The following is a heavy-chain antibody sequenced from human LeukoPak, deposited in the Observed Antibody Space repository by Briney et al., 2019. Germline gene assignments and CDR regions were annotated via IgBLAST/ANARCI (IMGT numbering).Heavy chain of an antibody. V-gene: IGHV1-18*01. CDR2: ISAYNGNT. D-gene: IGHD6-19*01. Sequence: ASVKVSCKASGYTFTSYGISWVRQAPGQGLEWRGWISAYNGNTTYAQNLQGRVTMTTDTSTSTAYMELRSLRSDDTAVYYCARDSDSSGWYPGFDYWGQGTLVTVSS. CDR1: GYTFTSYG. CDR3: ARDSDSSGWYPGFDY. J-gene: IGHJ4*02.